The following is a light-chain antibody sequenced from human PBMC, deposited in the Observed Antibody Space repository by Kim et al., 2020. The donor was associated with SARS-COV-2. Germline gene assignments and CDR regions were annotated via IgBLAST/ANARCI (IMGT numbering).Light chain of an antibody. J-gene: IGKJ1*01. CDR2: AAS. Sequence: DIQMTQSPSSLSASVGSRVTITCRAGQDINNDLAWYQQRPGEVPKLLIFAASTLQSGVPSRFSASGSGTYFTLTISSLQPEDVATYYCLKYKGAPWTFGQGTKVEIK. CDR1: QDINND. CDR3: LKYKGAPWT. V-gene: IGKV1-27*01.